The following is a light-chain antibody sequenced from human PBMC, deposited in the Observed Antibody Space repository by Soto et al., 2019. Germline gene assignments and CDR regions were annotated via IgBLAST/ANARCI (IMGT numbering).Light chain of an antibody. CDR1: QSISSY. CDR3: QQSYSTPPT. J-gene: IGKJ1*01. CDR2: AAS. Sequence: DMQMTQSPSPLSASVGDRVTITCRASQSISSYLNWYQQKPGKAPKLLIYAASSLQSGVPSRFSGSGSGTDFTLTISSLQPEDFATYYCQQSYSTPPTFGQGTKVDIK. V-gene: IGKV1-39*01.